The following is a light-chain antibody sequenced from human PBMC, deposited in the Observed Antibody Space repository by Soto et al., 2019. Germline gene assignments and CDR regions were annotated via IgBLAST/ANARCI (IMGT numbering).Light chain of an antibody. CDR2: QAS. CDR1: QSISTF. CDR3: QQYNAYPHT. V-gene: IGKV1-5*03. Sequence: DIQMTQSPSTLSASVGDRVTITCRASQSISTFLAWYQQKPGKAPKLLIYQASTLDTGVTSTCSGSGSGTEFPLTISSLQPDDFETYHCQQYNAYPHTFGQGTKLEIK. J-gene: IGKJ2*01.